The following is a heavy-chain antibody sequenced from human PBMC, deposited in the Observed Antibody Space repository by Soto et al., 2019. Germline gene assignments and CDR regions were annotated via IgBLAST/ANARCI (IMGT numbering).Heavy chain of an antibody. CDR3: ARLLTVTTSNWYFDL. J-gene: IGHJ2*01. CDR1: GGSISSYY. V-gene: IGHV4-59*01. CDR2: IYYSGST. D-gene: IGHD4-17*01. Sequence: QVQLQESGPGLVKPSETLSLTCTVSGGSISSYYWSWIRQPPGKGLEWIGYIYYSGSTNYNPSLKSRVTISVDTSKNQFSLKLSSVTAADTAVYYCARLLTVTTSNWYFDLWSRGTLVTVSS.